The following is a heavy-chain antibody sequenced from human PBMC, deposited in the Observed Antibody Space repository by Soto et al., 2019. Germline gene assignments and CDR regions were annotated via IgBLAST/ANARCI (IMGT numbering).Heavy chain of an antibody. V-gene: IGHV4-30-4*01. Sequence: QVQLQESGPGLVKPSQTLSLTCTVSGDSVSGGDSYWSWIRQPPGKALEWIGYTSFSGYTSYTPYRKSRVTISVDMSKSLFSLRLTSVTAADTAIYYCVRGGNPYHYATSGPGTFDKWGQGTLVSVSS. CDR1: GDSVSGGDSY. D-gene: IGHD3-22*01. CDR3: VRGGNPYHYATSGPGTFDK. J-gene: IGHJ4*02. CDR2: TSFSGYT.